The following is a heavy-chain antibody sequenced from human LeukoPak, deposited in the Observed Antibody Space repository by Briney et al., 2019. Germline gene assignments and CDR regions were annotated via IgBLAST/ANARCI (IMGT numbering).Heavy chain of an antibody. V-gene: IGHV4-61*02. CDR1: GGSISSGSYY. D-gene: IGHD3-3*01. CDR2: IYTSGST. J-gene: IGHJ6*03. CDR3: ARDQSGARGGYYPTSHYYYYYYMDV. Sequence: PSQTLSLTCTVSGGSISSGSYYWSWIRQPAGRGREWIGRIYTSGSTNYNPSLKSRVTISVDTSKNQFSLKLSSVTAADTAVYYCARDQSGARGGYYPTSHYYYYYYMDVWGKGTTVTVSS.